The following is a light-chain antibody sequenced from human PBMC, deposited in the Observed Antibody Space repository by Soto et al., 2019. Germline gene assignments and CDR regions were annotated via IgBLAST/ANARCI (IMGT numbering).Light chain of an antibody. CDR2: KAT. Sequence: DIQMTQSPSTLSASVGDRVTITCRASQSITTWLAWYQQKPGKAPKLLIYKATNLQSGVPSRFSGGGSGTEFTLTISSLQSEDFAIYYCQQYKNGWTFGQGTKVDIK. J-gene: IGKJ1*01. CDR3: QQYKNGWT. CDR1: QSITTW. V-gene: IGKV1-5*03.